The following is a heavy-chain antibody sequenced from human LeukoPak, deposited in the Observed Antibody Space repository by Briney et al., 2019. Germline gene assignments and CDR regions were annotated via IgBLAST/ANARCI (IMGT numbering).Heavy chain of an antibody. CDR2: IYTSGST. CDR1: GNSISSGDNY. J-gene: IGHJ3*02. D-gene: IGHD2-15*01. Sequence: SETLSLTCTVSGNSISSGDNYWSWIRQPAGKGLEWIGRIYTSGSTNYNPSLKSRVTISVDTSKNQFSLKLSSVTAADTAVYYCAREGMEQSYCSGGSCFSRNDAFDIWGQGTMVTVSS. V-gene: IGHV4-61*02. CDR3: AREGMEQSYCSGGSCFSRNDAFDI.